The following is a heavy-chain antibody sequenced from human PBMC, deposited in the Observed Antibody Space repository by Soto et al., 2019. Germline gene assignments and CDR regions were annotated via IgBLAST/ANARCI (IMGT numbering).Heavy chain of an antibody. J-gene: IGHJ6*02. CDR2: INPSGGST. CDR3: ARPDGTTVTTFPVDYYYGMDV. Sequence: ASVKVSCKASGYTFTSYYMHWVRQAPGQGLEWMGIINPSGGSTSYAQKFQGRVTMTRDTSTSTVYMELSSLRSEDTAVYYCARPDGTTVTTFPVDYYYGMDVWGQGTTVTVS. CDR1: GYTFTSYY. D-gene: IGHD4-4*01. V-gene: IGHV1-46*01.